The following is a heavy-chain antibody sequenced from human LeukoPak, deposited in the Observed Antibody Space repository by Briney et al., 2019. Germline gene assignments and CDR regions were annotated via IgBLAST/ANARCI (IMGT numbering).Heavy chain of an antibody. CDR3: AREGYDSSGYYYGY. V-gene: IGHV3-11*05. CDR1: GGSFSGYY. D-gene: IGHD3-22*01. J-gene: IGHJ4*02. Sequence: LSLTCAVYGGSFSGYYWSWIRQPPGKGLEWVSYISSSSSYTNYADSVKGRFTISRDNAKNALYLQMNSLRAEDTAVYYCAREGYDSSGYYYGYWGQGTLVTVSS. CDR2: ISSSSSYT.